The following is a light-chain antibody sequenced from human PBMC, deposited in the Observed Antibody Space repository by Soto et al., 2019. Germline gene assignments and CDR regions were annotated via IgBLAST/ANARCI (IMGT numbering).Light chain of an antibody. CDR1: SNDIGAYNY. CDR2: EVF. Sequence: QSALTQPPSASGSPGQSVTISYTGTSNDIGAYNYVSWYQQYPGKAPKLIIYEVFRRPSGVPDRFSGSKSGNTASLTVSGLQPEDEADYYCSSYAGRETGVFGTGTKVTVL. V-gene: IGLV2-8*01. CDR3: SSYAGRETGV. J-gene: IGLJ1*01.